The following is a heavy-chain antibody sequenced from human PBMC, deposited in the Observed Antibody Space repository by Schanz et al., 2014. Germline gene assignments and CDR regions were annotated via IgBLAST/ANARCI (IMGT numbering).Heavy chain of an antibody. CDR2: ISYGTSYI. J-gene: IGHJ4*02. D-gene: IGHD3-3*01. V-gene: IGHV3-11*06. Sequence: QVQLVDSGGGLVKPGGSLRLSCTASGFPFSDYFMAWIRQPPGRGLEWVSSISYGTSYIYYAESVKGRFTISRDNAKNSVFLQMNSLRAEDTAVYYCVRDSFFAFDYWGQGTLVTVSS. CDR3: VRDSFFAFDY. CDR1: GFPFSDYF.